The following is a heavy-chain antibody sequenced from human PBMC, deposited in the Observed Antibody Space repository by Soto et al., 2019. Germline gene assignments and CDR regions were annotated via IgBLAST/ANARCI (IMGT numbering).Heavy chain of an antibody. CDR1: GFTFSSYA. D-gene: IGHD4-17*01. CDR3: AKGATVTTGRGGV. V-gene: IGHV3-23*01. J-gene: IGHJ4*02. Sequence: EVQLLESGGGLVQPGGSLRLSCAASGFTFSSYAMSWVRQAPGKGLEWVSAISGSGGSTYYADSVKGRFTISRDKSKKTLYLQMNSLRDEDTAVYYCAKGATVTTGRGGVWGQGTLVTVSS. CDR2: ISGSGGST.